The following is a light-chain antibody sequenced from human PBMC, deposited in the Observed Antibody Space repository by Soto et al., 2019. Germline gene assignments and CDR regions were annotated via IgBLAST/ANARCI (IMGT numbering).Light chain of an antibody. V-gene: IGKV1-9*01. Sequence: QLTHSASFLSASVGDRVTLTCAASQGISSYLAWYQQKQGKAPKLLIYAASTLQSGVPSRFSGSGYGTEFNLTISSLQPEDFATYYCQQLNSYPLTFGGGTKVDIK. CDR1: QGISSY. CDR3: QQLNSYPLT. CDR2: AAS. J-gene: IGKJ4*01.